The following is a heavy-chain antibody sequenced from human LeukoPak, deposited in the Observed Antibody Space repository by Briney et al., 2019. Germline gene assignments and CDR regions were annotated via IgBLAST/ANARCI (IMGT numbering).Heavy chain of an antibody. V-gene: IGHV3-7*05. CDR1: TLTLNNYW. CDR2: IKQDGSEK. Sequence: GGSLRLSCTASTLTLNNYWMSWVRQAPGKGLEWVANIKQDGSEKYHVDSVKGRFTISRDNAKNSLYLQMNSLRAEDTAVYYCASRAGYTGSWSALDYWGQGTLVTVSS. J-gene: IGHJ4*02. CDR3: ASRAGYTGSWSALDY. D-gene: IGHD6-13*01.